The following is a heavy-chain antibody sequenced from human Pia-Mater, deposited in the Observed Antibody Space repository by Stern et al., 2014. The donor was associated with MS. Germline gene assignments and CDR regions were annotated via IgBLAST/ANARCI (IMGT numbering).Heavy chain of an antibody. CDR3: ARDGRHTDNYGLDV. V-gene: IGHV1-69*01. CDR1: GGTFSVYA. CDR2: IIPIFGTA. D-gene: IGHD3-9*01. J-gene: IGHJ6*02. Sequence: QVQLEESGAEVKKPGSSVKVSCKASGGTFSVYAINWLRQAPGQGLEWMGGIIPIFGTANYAQKFQGRVTITADESTRTSSMQLSSLRYDDTAVYYCARDGRHTDNYGLDVWGQGTTVTVSS.